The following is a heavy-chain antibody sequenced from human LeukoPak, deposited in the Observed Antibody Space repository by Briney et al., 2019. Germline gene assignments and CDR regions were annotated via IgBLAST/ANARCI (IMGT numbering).Heavy chain of an antibody. CDR2: INSDGSST. Sequence: GGSLRLSCAASGFTFSSYWMHWVRQAPGKGLVWVSRINSDGSSTSYADSVKGRFTISRDNAKNTLYLQMNSLRAEDTAVHYCARARRSGGITLIRGVKDRGWFDSWGQGTLVTVSS. CDR1: GFTFSSYW. J-gene: IGHJ5*01. CDR3: ARARRSGGITLIRGVKDRGWFDS. D-gene: IGHD3-10*01. V-gene: IGHV3-74*01.